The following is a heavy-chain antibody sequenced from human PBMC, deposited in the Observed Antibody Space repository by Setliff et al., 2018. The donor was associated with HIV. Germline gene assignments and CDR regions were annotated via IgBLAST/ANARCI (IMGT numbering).Heavy chain of an antibody. V-gene: IGHV3-23*01. D-gene: IGHD3-3*01. CDR2: ISGSGGST. CDR3: AKPRRYNTYYFDH. Sequence: PGGSLRLSCAASGFTFSNYAMSWVRQAPGEGLEWVSAISGSGGSTYYADSVKGRFTISRDNSKNTLYLQMNSLRAEDTAVYYCAKPRRYNTYYFDHWGQGTLVTVSS. CDR1: GFTFSNYA. J-gene: IGHJ4*02.